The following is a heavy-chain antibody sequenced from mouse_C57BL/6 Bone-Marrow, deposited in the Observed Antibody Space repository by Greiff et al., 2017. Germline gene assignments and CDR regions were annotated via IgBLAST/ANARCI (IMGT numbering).Heavy chain of an antibody. J-gene: IGHJ1*03. Sequence: QVQLQQSAAELMKPGASVKLSCKATGYTFTGYWIEWVKQRPGHGLEWIGEILPGSGSTNSNEKFKGKAPFTADTSSNTAYMQLSSRTTEDSAIYYWARERVVITDGYFDVWGTGATVTVTS. CDR3: ARERVVITDGYFDV. V-gene: IGHV1-9*01. CDR2: ILPGSGST. CDR1: GYTFTGYW. D-gene: IGHD1-1*01.